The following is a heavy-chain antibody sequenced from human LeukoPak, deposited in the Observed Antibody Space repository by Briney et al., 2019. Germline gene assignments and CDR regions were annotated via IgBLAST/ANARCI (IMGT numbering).Heavy chain of an antibody. V-gene: IGHV3-21*01. CDR2: ISSSSYI. CDR1: GFTFSSYS. J-gene: IGHJ3*02. Sequence: GGSLRLSCAASGFTFSSYSMNWVRQARGKGLEWVSSISSSSYIYYADSVKGRFTISRDNAKNSLYLQMNSLRAEDTAMYYCARIGVSTDAFDIWGQGTMVTVSS. CDR3: ARIGVSTDAFDI. D-gene: IGHD3-10*01.